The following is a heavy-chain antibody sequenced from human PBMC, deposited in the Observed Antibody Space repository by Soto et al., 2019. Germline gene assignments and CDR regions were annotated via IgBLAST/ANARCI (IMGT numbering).Heavy chain of an antibody. CDR2: ISGSGSHT. Sequence: EVQLLESGGGLVQPGGSLRLSCAASGFAFGSEAMSWVRQAPGKGLEWVATISGSGSHTYYAASVKGRFTISRDNSKNTVSLQMNRLTAADTATSYCAKDPNYDFWSGFENKDAFDVWGQGTTVTVSS. CDR3: AKDPNYDFWSGFENKDAFDV. J-gene: IGHJ3*01. CDR1: GFAFGSEA. V-gene: IGHV3-23*01. D-gene: IGHD3-3*01.